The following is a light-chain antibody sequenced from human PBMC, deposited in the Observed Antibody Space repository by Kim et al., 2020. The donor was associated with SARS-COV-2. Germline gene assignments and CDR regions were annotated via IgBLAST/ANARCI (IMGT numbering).Light chain of an antibody. Sequence: DIQMTQSPSTLSASVGDTVTITCRASQNINTWLAWYQQRPGRAPNLLIYKASTLESGVPSRFSGGGSGTEFTLTISSLQPDDFATYYCQQYNSWYTFGQGTKLEIK. CDR3: QQYNSWYT. J-gene: IGKJ2*01. CDR1: QNINTW. CDR2: KAS. V-gene: IGKV1-5*03.